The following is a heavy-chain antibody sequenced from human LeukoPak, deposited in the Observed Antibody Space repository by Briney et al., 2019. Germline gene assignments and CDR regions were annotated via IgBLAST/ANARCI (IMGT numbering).Heavy chain of an antibody. J-gene: IGHJ4*02. CDR3: ATTTIRLGY. CDR2: MYYRGST. CDR1: GGSISSSSHY. Sequence: SETLSLTCTVSGGSISSSSHYWGWIRQPPGKGLEWIGSMYYRGSTYHNPSLKSRVTISVDTSKNQFSLKLSSVTAADAAVYYCATTTIRLGYWGQGTLVTVSS. V-gene: IGHV4-39*07. D-gene: IGHD1-26*01.